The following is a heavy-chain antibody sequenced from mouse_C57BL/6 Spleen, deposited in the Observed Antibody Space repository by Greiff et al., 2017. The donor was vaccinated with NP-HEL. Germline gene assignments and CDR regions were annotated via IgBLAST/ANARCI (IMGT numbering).Heavy chain of an antibody. V-gene: IGHV5-6*02. J-gene: IGHJ2*01. CDR1: GFTFSSYG. CDR2: ISSGGSYT. CDR3: ARGGLRQEAFFDY. D-gene: IGHD2-4*01. Sequence: EVKLEESGGDLVKPGGSLKLSCAASGFTFSSYGMSWVRQTPDKRLEWVATISSGGSYTYYPDSVKGRFTISRDNAKNTLYLQMSSLKSEDTAMYYCARGGLRQEAFFDYWGQGTTLTVSS.